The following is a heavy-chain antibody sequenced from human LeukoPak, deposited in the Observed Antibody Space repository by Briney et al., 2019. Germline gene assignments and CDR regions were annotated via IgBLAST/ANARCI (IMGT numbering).Heavy chain of an antibody. CDR2: IIPIFGTT. J-gene: IGHJ4*02. V-gene: IGHV1-69*13. CDR3: ARPRVEIRFDYYGSGSLQKPLDY. D-gene: IGHD3-10*01. CDR1: GGTFSSYA. Sequence: SLKVSCKASGGTFSSYAISWVRQAPGQGLEWMGGIIPIFGTTNYAQKFHGRVTITADESTSKAYMELSSLRSEDTAVYYCARPRVEIRFDYYGSGSLQKPLDYWGQGTLVTVSS.